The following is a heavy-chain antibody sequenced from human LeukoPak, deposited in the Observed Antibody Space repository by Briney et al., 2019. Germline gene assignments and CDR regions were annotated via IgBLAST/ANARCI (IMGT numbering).Heavy chain of an antibody. CDR1: GFTFSTYS. CDR3: ARDAHIVRGVNPLDY. Sequence: GGSLRLSCAASGFTFSTYSMNWVRQAPGKGLEWVSYISSSLSSIYYADSVKGRFTISRDNAKNSLYLQMSRLRREDTAVYYCARDAHIVRGVNPLDYWGQGTLVTVSS. D-gene: IGHD3-10*01. CDR2: ISSSLSSI. V-gene: IGHV3-48*01. J-gene: IGHJ4*02.